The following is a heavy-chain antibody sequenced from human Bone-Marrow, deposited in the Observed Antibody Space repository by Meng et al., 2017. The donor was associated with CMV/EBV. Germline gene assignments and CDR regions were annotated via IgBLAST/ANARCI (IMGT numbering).Heavy chain of an antibody. V-gene: IGHV3-48*03. J-gene: IGHJ6*02. Sequence: GGSLRLSCAASGFTFSSYEMNWVRQAPGKGLEWVSYISSSGSTIYYADSVKGRFTISRDNAKNTLYLQMNSLRAEDTAVYYCARLSAGEVLSQYGMDVWGQGTTVTVSS. CDR2: ISSSGSTI. D-gene: IGHD2/OR15-2a*01. CDR3: ARLSAGEVLSQYGMDV. CDR1: GFTFSSYE.